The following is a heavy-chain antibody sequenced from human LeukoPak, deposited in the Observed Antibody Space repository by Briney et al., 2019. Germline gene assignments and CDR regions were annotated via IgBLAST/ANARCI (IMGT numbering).Heavy chain of an antibody. Sequence: GGSLRLSCAASGFTLSSYGMHWVRQAPGKGLEWVAVIWYDGSNKYYADSVKGRFTTSRDNSKNTLYLQMNSLRAEDTAVYYCARAGYCSSTSCYIRKNDAFDVWGQGTMVTVSS. CDR1: GFTLSSYG. J-gene: IGHJ3*01. D-gene: IGHD2-2*02. CDR3: ARAGYCSSTSCYIRKNDAFDV. CDR2: IWYDGSNK. V-gene: IGHV3-33*01.